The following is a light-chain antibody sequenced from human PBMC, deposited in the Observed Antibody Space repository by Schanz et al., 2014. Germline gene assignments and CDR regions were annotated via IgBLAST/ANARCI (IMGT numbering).Light chain of an antibody. V-gene: IGLV1-44*01. CDR1: TSNIGTNT. Sequence: QSVLTQPPSASGPPGQRVTVSCSGSTSNIGTNTVNWYQQLPGTAPKLLIYSNNQRPSGVPDRFSGSKSGTSASLAITGLQAEDEADYYCQSYDSSLSVHVVFGGGTKLTVL. CDR3: QSYDSSLSVHVV. CDR2: SNN. J-gene: IGLJ2*01.